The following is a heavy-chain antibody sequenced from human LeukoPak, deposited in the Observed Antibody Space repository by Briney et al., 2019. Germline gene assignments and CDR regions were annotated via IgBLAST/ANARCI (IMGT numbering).Heavy chain of an antibody. V-gene: IGHV4-59*08. CDR2: IYYSGST. Sequence: NSSETLSLTCTVSGGSISSYYWSWIRQPPGKGLEWIGYIYYSGSTNYNPSLKSRVTISVDTSKNQFSLKLSSVTAADTAVYYCARHGPIRRYYYYYMDVWGKGTTVTISS. CDR1: GGSISSYY. J-gene: IGHJ6*03. CDR3: ARHGPIRRYYYYYMDV.